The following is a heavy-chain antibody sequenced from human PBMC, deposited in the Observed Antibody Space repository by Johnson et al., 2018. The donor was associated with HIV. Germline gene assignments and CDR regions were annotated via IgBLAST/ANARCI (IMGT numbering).Heavy chain of an antibody. Sequence: VQPGRSLRLSCAASGFSFTKYAMHWVRQAPGKGLEWVAIISYDGNNKYYADSVKGRFTISRDNSKNTLYLQMNSLRAEDTAVYYCARPHIVVVTAGYAFDIWGQGTMVIVSS. CDR2: ISYDGNNK. V-gene: IGHV3-30-3*01. CDR3: ARPHIVVVTAGYAFDI. J-gene: IGHJ3*02. CDR1: GFSFTKYA. D-gene: IGHD2-21*02.